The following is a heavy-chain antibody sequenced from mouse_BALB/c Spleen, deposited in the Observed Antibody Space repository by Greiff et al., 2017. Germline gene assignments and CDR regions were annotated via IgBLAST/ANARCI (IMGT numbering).Heavy chain of an antibody. V-gene: IGHV5-4*02. Sequence: EVQRVESGGGLVKPGGSLKLSCAASGFTFSDYYMYWVRQTPEKRLEWVATISDGGSYTYYPDSVKGRFTISRDNAKNNLYLQMSSLKSEDTAMYYCARDRPITTDAMDYWGQGTSVTVSS. CDR1: GFTFSDYY. D-gene: IGHD1-1*01. CDR2: ISDGGSYT. CDR3: ARDRPITTDAMDY. J-gene: IGHJ4*01.